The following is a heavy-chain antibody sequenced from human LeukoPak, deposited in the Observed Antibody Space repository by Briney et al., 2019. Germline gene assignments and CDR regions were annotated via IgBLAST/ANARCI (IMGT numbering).Heavy chain of an antibody. CDR2: ISAYNGNT. J-gene: IGHJ3*02. Sequence: GASVKVSCKASGYTFTSYGISWVRQAPGQGREWMGWISAYNGNTNYAQKLQGRVTMTTDTSTSTAYMELRSLRSDDTAVYYCATRLVRPDAFDIWGQGTMVTVSS. V-gene: IGHV1-18*01. D-gene: IGHD3-9*01. CDR3: ATRLVRPDAFDI. CDR1: GYTFTSYG.